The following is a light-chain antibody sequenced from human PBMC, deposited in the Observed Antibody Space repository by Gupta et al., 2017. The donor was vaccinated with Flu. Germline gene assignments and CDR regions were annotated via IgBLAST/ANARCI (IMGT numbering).Light chain of an antibody. CDR3: QQANSSPPT. J-gene: IGKJ1*01. CDR1: QGLRDW. V-gene: IGKV1-12*01. CDR2: AVS. Sequence: PSSVSASVGDRVIITCRASQGLRDWLAWYQQKPGKAPTLLIYAVSNLHSGVPSRFRGSGSGTDFTLTITSRQPEDFATYYCQQANSSPPTFGQGTKVEIK.